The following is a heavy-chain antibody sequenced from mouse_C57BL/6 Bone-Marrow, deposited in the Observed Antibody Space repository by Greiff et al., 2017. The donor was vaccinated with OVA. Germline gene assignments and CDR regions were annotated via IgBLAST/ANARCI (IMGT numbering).Heavy chain of an antibody. Sequence: QVQLQQPGAELVMPGASVKLSCKASGYTFTSYWMHWVKQRPGQGLEWIGEIDTSDSYTNYNQKFKGKSTLTVDKSSSTAYMQLSSLTSEDSAVYYCARSMVTTEFAYWGQGTLVTVSA. CDR3: ARSMVTTEFAY. CDR1: GYTFTSYW. J-gene: IGHJ3*01. V-gene: IGHV1-69*01. CDR2: IDTSDSYT. D-gene: IGHD2-2*01.